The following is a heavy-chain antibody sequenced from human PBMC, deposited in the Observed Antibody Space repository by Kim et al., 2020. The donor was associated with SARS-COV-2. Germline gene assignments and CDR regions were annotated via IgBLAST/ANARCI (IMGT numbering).Heavy chain of an antibody. CDR3: ARDQQWLLYYYYGMDV. D-gene: IGHD6-19*01. Sequence: GGSLRLSCAASGFTFSSYAMHWVRQAPGKGLEWVAVISYDGSNKYYVDSVKGRFTISRDNSKNTLYLQMNSLRAEDTAVYYCARDQQWLLYYYYGMDVWGQGTTVTVSS. V-gene: IGHV3-30*04. J-gene: IGHJ6*02. CDR2: ISYDGSNK. CDR1: GFTFSSYA.